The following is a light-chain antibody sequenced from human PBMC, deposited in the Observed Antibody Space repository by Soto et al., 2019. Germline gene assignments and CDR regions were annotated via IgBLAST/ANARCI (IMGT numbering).Light chain of an antibody. CDR3: QSYDSSLSAPYV. Sequence: QSVLTQPPSVSGAPGQRVTISCTGSSSNIGAGYDVHWYQQLPGTAPKLLIYSNSNRPSGVPDRFSGSKSGTSASLAITGLQAEDEADYYCQSYDSSLSAPYVFGTGTKVPVL. CDR2: SNS. CDR1: SSNIGAGYD. V-gene: IGLV1-40*01. J-gene: IGLJ1*01.